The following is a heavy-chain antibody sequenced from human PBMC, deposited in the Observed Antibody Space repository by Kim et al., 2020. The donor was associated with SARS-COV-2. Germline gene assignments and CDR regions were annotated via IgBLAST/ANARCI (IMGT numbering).Heavy chain of an antibody. Sequence: GGSLRLSCAASGFTFSSYAMSWVRQAPGKGLEWVSAISGSGGSTYYADSVKGRFTISRDNSKNTLYLQMNSLRAEDTAVYYCAKEALLELWPDDAFDIWGQGTMVTVSS. CDR3: AKEALLELWPDDAFDI. CDR1: GFTFSSYA. D-gene: IGHD1-7*01. CDR2: ISGSGGST. V-gene: IGHV3-23*01. J-gene: IGHJ3*02.